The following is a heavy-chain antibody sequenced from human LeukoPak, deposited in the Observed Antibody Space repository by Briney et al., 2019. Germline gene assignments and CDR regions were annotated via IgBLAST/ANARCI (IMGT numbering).Heavy chain of an antibody. CDR1: GFTFSDAW. CDR2: IKSKTDGGTT. CDR3: TTSPLQYSSSSWDY. J-gene: IGHJ4*02. Sequence: GGSLRLSCAASGFTFSDAWMSWVRQAPGKGLEWVGRIKSKTDGGTTDYAAPVKGRFTISRDDSKNTLYLQMNSLKTEDTAVYYCTTSPLQYSSSSWDYWGQGTLVTVSS. V-gene: IGHV3-15*01. D-gene: IGHD6-6*01.